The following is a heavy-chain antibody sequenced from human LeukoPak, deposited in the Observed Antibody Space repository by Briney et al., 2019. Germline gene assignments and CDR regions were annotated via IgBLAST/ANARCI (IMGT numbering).Heavy chain of an antibody. V-gene: IGHV1-8*03. CDR3: ASTTSFTASGYDY. J-gene: IGHJ4*02. Sequence: ASVTVSCKASGYTFTNYHINWVRQATGQGLEWMGWMNLNNGDSGYAQKFQGIVTITRDTSISTSYMELRSLRSDDTAVYFCASTTSFTASGYDYWCQSTLVTVSS. CDR2: MNLNNGDS. D-gene: IGHD6-25*01. CDR1: GYTFTNYH.